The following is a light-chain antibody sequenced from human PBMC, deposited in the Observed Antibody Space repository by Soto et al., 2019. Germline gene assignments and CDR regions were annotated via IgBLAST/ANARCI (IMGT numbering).Light chain of an antibody. CDR1: QTISTW. J-gene: IGKJ1*01. CDR3: QHYNSYSEA. V-gene: IGKV1-5*01. Sequence: IEMTQSPTSLSASIGARVTITGRASQTISTWMAWYQQKPGKAPNLLVYDASTLQSGVASRFSGSGSGTEFTLTISSLQPDDFATYYCQHYNSYSEAFGQGTKVDI. CDR2: DAS.